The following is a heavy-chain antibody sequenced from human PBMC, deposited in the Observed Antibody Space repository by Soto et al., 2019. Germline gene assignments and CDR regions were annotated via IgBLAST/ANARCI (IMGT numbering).Heavy chain of an antibody. CDR2: IDPSDSYT. V-gene: IGHV5-10-1*01. CDR3: ARQSSVGMDV. CDR1: GYSFTSYW. Sequence: GESLKISCKGSGYSFTSYWISWVRQMRVKGLEWMGRIDPSDSYTNYSPSFQGHVTISADKPISTAYLQWSSLKASDTAMYYCARQSSVGMDVSGPGTTVTVSS. J-gene: IGHJ6*02. D-gene: IGHD2-2*01.